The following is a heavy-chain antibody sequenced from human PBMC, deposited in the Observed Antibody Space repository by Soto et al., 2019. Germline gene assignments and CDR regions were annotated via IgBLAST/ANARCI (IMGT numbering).Heavy chain of an antibody. CDR3: ARLVVVAPVANV. CDR2: ISYTGTT. V-gene: IGHV4-39*01. J-gene: IGHJ4*02. D-gene: IGHD2-15*01. Sequence: KTSETLSLTCSVSFASFSSNSYHWGWIRQPPGKGLEWIGSISYTGTTYYSPSLKSRVTISADTSKKQFSLKLDSATAADTAVYYCARLVVVAPVANVWGQGTLVTV. CDR1: FASFSSNSYH.